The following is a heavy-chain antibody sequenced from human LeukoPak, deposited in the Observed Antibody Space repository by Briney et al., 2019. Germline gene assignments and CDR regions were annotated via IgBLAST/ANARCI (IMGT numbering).Heavy chain of an antibody. Sequence: SETLSLTCTVSGGSISNHYWNWIRQPPGKGLEWIGYIYNSGRTNYNPSLKSRVTVSVDTSKNQFSLKLSSVTAADTAVYYCVRGGYSYGYGLGLLDYWGQGSLVTVSS. CDR3: VRGGYSYGYGLGLLDY. CDR2: IYNSGRT. V-gene: IGHV4-59*11. D-gene: IGHD5-18*01. J-gene: IGHJ4*02. CDR1: GGSISNHY.